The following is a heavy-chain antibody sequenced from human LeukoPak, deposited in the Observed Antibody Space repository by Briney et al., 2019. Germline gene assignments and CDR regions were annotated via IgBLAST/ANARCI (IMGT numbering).Heavy chain of an antibody. V-gene: IGHV4-59*01. D-gene: IGHD2-15*01. J-gene: IGHJ3*02. CDR2: IYYSGST. Sequence: GSLRLSCAASGFTFDDYGMSWIRQPPGKGLEWIGYIYYSGSTNYNPSLKSRVTISVDTSKNQFSLKLSSVTAADTAVYYCARARELGYCSGGSCYGGAFDIWGQGTMVTVSS. CDR1: GFTFDDYG. CDR3: ARARELGYCSGGSCYGGAFDI.